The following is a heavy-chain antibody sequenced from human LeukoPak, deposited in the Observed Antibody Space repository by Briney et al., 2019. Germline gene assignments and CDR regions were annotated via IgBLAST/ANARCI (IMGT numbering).Heavy chain of an antibody. D-gene: IGHD3-10*01. CDR1: GFSFSSYA. V-gene: IGHV3-23*01. CDR3: AKGGYGSGTLPLGY. Sequence: GGSLRLSCAASGFSFSSYAMSWVRQAPGKGLEWDSGISASGDRTYYADSVKGRFTISRDNSKNTLFLQMNSLRAEDTAVYYCAKGGYGSGTLPLGYWGQGTLVTVSS. CDR2: ISASGDRT. J-gene: IGHJ4*02.